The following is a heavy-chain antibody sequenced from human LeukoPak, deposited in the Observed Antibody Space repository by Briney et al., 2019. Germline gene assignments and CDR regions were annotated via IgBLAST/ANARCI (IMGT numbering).Heavy chain of an antibody. Sequence: GGSLRLSCAASGFTFSRYAMSWGRQAPGKGLEWVSSISNSGGSAYYADSVKGRFTISRDNSQNTLYLQMNSLRAEDTAVYYCANQYYYGSGSYFYYFDYWGQGTLVTVSS. CDR2: ISNSGGSA. CDR3: ANQYYYGSGSYFYYFDY. CDR1: GFTFSRYA. D-gene: IGHD3-10*01. J-gene: IGHJ4*02. V-gene: IGHV3-23*01.